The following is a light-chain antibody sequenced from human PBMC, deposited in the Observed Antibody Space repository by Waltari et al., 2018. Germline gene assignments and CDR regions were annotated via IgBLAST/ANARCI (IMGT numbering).Light chain of an antibody. J-gene: IGKJ1*01. Sequence: DIVMIQSPDSLAVSLGERATTNCKSSQSVLYSSNNKNDLACYQHKSGQHPKLRIYWASTLESGVPDRFSGSGSGTDFSLTINHLQPEDVAVYYCHQYYANPQTFGQGTRVEIK. CDR1: QSVLYSSNNKND. CDR2: WAS. CDR3: HQYYANPQT. V-gene: IGKV4-1*01.